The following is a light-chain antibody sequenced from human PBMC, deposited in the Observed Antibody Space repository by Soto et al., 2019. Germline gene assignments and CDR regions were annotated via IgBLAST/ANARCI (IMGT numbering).Light chain of an antibody. Sequence: EIVLTQSPGTLSLPPGERATLSCRASQSVSSSYLAWYQQKPGQAPRLLIYAASSLQSGGPSRLSGSGCGEEFRLSNSCLQPEDYATYYIQQSYGTPHTFGGGTKVDIK. CDR1: QSVSSSY. J-gene: IGKJ4*02. V-gene: IGKV3-20*01. CDR2: AAS. CDR3: QQSYGTPHT.